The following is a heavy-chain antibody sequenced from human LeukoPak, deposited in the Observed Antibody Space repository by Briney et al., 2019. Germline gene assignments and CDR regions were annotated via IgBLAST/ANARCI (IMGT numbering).Heavy chain of an antibody. CDR1: GFTFSSYW. V-gene: IGHV3-7*01. J-gene: IGHJ4*02. D-gene: IGHD3-10*01. CDR2: IKQDGSEK. Sequence: GGSLRLSCAASGFTFSSYWMSWVRQAPGKGLGWVANIKQDGSEKYYVDSVKGRFTISRDNAKNSLYLQMNSLRAEDTAVYYCARFTMVRGVIIDYWGQGTLVTVSS. CDR3: ARFTMVRGVIIDY.